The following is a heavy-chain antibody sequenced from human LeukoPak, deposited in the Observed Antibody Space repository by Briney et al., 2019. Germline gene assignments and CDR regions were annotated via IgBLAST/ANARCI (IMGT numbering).Heavy chain of an antibody. CDR3: VKRGVMSYYFDY. Sequence: SETLSLTCAVYGGSFSGYYWSWIRQPPGKGLEWIGEINHSGSTNYNPSLKSRVTISVDTSKNQFSLKLSSVTAADTAVYYCVKRGVMSYYFDYWGQGTLVTVSS. CDR1: GGSFSGYY. D-gene: IGHD3-16*01. CDR2: INHSGST. V-gene: IGHV4-34*01. J-gene: IGHJ4*02.